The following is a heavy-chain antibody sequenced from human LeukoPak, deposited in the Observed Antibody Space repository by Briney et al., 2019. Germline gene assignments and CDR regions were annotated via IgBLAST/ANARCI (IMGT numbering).Heavy chain of an antibody. V-gene: IGHV4-34*01. CDR3: ARDVVVGPAAIHYGMDV. J-gene: IGHJ6*02. CDR2: INHSGRT. D-gene: IGHD2-2*01. CDR1: GGSFSDYF. Sequence: SETLSLTCAVYGGSFSDYFWGWIRQPPGKGLEWIGEINHSGRTYYNPSLKSRVTISVETSKNQFSLNLSSVTAADTAVYYCARDVVVGPAAIHYGMDVWGQGTTVTVSS.